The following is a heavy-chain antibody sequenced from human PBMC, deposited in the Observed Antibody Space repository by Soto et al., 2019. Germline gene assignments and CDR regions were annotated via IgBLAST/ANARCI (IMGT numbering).Heavy chain of an antibody. CDR2: VYHTGRT. J-gene: IGHJ4*02. CDR1: CGSFRSGSYS. CDR3: ARDFAYFDS. V-gene: IGHV4-61*01. D-gene: IGHD3-3*01. Sequence: SETLSLTCTVSCGSFRSGSYSWSWIRQPSGKGLEWIGYVYHTGRTSYNPSLKSRVSISMDTSKNQFSLNLDSMTAADTAVYFCARDFAYFDSWGQGTLVTVSS.